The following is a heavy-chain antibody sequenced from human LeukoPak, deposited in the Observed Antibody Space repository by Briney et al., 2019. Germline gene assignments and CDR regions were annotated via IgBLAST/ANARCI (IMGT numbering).Heavy chain of an antibody. D-gene: IGHD3-22*01. V-gene: IGHV3-30*02. J-gene: IGHJ3*02. CDR3: AKVSGEWLLLGAFDI. CDR1: GFTFSSYG. CDR2: IWYDGSNK. Sequence: GGSLRLSCAASGFTFSSYGMHWVRQAPGKGLEWVAVIWYDGSNKYYADSVKGRFTISRDNSKNTLYLQMNSLRVEDTAVYYCAKVSGEWLLLGAFDIWGQGTMVTVSS.